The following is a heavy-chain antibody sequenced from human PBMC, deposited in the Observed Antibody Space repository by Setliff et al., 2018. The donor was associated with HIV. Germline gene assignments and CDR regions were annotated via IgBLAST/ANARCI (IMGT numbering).Heavy chain of an antibody. CDR3: ATLDHSGGNFLAY. CDR2: VVYGGVS. Sequence: PSETLSLTCTVSGDSISDYYSSWIRQSPGKGLEWLGYVVYGGVSNYNPSLKSRVSISLDTSKNLFSLSLTSVTAADTAVYYCATLDHSGGNFLAYWGQGSLVTVSS. CDR1: GDSISDYY. D-gene: IGHD2-21*02. J-gene: IGHJ4*02. V-gene: IGHV4-59*01.